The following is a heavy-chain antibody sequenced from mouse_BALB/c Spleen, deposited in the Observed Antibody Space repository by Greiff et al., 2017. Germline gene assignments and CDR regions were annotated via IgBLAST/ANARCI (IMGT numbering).Heavy chain of an antibody. CDR1: GYSITSGYY. J-gene: IGHJ2*01. Sequence: EVQVVESGPGLVKPSQSLSLTCSVTGYSITSGYYWNWIRQFPGNKLEWMGYISYDGSNNYNPSLKNRISITRDTFKNQFFLKLNSVTTEDTATYYCARGRGGGFDYWGQGTTLTVSS. V-gene: IGHV3-6*02. CDR3: ARGRGGGFDY. CDR2: ISYDGSN.